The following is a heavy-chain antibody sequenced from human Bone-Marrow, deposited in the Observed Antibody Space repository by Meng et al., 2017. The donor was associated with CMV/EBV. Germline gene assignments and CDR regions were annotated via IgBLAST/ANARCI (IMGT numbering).Heavy chain of an antibody. Sequence: SETLSLTCTVSGGSISSGDYYWSWIRQPPGKGLEWIGYIYYSGSTNYNPSLKSRVTISVDTSKNQFSLKLSSVTAADTAVYYCARGPKRVRGVVVLYYFDYWGQGTLVTVSS. V-gene: IGHV4-30-4*08. J-gene: IGHJ4*02. D-gene: IGHD3-10*01. CDR1: GGSISSGDYY. CDR2: IYYSGST. CDR3: ARGPKRVRGVVVLYYFDY.